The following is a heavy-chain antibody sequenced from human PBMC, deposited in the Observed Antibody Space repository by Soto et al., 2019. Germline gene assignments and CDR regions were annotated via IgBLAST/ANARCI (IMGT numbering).Heavy chain of an antibody. CDR3: ARNKGSSWYSTFHYYYYMDV. V-gene: IGHV4-31*02. J-gene: IGHJ6*03. CDR2: ITDSGRT. D-gene: IGHD6-13*01. CDR1: GGSIRRSDSC. Sequence: SETLSLTCSVSGGSIRRSDSCWSWVRQFPGKGLEWIAYITDSGRTDYNPSLKSRATISIDTSKNQFFLKLSSMTAADTAVYYCARNKGSSWYSTFHYYYYMDVWGKGTTVTVSS.